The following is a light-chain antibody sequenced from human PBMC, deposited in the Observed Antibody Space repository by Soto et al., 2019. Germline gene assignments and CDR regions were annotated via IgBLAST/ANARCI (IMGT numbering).Light chain of an antibody. CDR2: DAS. CDR3: QQYNSYSYT. CDR1: QSISSW. Sequence: DIQMTQSPSTLSASVGDRVTITCRASQSISSWLAWYQQKPGKAPKLLIYDASSLESGVPPRFSGSGSGTEFTLTISSLQPDDFATYYCQQYNSYSYTFGQGTK. J-gene: IGKJ2*01. V-gene: IGKV1-5*01.